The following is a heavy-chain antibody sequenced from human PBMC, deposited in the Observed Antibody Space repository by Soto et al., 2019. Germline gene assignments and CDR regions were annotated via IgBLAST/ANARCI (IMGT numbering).Heavy chain of an antibody. J-gene: IGHJ4*02. V-gene: IGHV3-23*01. CDR2: ISGSGGST. Sequence: GGSLRLSCAASGFTFSSYAMSWVRQAPGKGLEWVSAISGSGGSTYYADSVKGRFTISRDNSKNTLYLQMNSLRAEDTAVYYCAKDKGTPLGDTAMVRFDYWGQGTLVTVSS. D-gene: IGHD5-18*01. CDR3: AKDKGTPLGDTAMVRFDY. CDR1: GFTFSSYA.